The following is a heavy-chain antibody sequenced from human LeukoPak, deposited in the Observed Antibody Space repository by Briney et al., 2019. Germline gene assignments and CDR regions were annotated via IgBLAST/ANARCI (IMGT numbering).Heavy chain of an antibody. CDR1: GFYLNIYS. Sequence: GGSLRLSCAASGFYLNIYSMHSVRQAPGKGLELVSYICSTSRTIYYADSVKGRFTVYRDNDKNSLCLHMSSLRAEDTAVYYCARDAYSNYERPDYFDYWGQGTLVTVSS. J-gene: IGHJ4*02. CDR2: ICSTSRTI. D-gene: IGHD4-11*01. CDR3: ARDAYSNYERPDYFDY. V-gene: IGHV3-48*04.